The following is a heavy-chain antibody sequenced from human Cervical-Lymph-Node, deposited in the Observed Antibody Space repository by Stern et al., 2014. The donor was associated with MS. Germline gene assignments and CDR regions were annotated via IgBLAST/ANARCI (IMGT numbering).Heavy chain of an antibody. Sequence: EVQLVQSGGGLVKPGGSLRLCCAASGFTFKNAWMSWVRQAPGKGLEWVGRIKDKIDGGTTDYAAPVKGRFTISRDDSKDTLYLELNSLKTEDTAVYYCTTVRYDRSAKPDFWGQGTLVTVSS. CDR2: IKDKIDGGTT. V-gene: IGHV3-15*01. D-gene: IGHD3-22*01. J-gene: IGHJ4*02. CDR1: GFTFKNAW. CDR3: TTVRYDRSAKPDF.